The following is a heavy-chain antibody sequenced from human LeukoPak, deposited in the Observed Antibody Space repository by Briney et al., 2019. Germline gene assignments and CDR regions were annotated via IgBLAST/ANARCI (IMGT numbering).Heavy chain of an antibody. Sequence: ASVKVSCKASGGTFSSYAISWVRQAPGQGLEWMGGIIPIFGTANYAQKFQGRVTITADGSTSTAYMELSSLRSEDTAVYYCARDGIAAAGTFDYWGQGTLVTVSS. J-gene: IGHJ4*02. V-gene: IGHV1-69*13. CDR3: ARDGIAAAGTFDY. CDR2: IIPIFGTA. CDR1: GGTFSSYA. D-gene: IGHD6-13*01.